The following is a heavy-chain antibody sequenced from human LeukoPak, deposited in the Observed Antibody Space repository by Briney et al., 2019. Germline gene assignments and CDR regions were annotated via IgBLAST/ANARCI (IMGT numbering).Heavy chain of an antibody. D-gene: IGHD3-3*01. J-gene: IGHJ6*03. Sequence: GGSLRLSCAASGFTFSSYWMTWVRQAPGKGLEWVANIREDGSEKYYVDSVEGRFTVSRDNAKNSLYLQVNSLRAEDTAVYYCARLNYDFWSGVWEGYYMDVWGKGTTVIVSS. CDR3: ARLNYDFWSGVWEGYYMDV. V-gene: IGHV3-7*01. CDR2: IREDGSEK. CDR1: GFTFSSYW.